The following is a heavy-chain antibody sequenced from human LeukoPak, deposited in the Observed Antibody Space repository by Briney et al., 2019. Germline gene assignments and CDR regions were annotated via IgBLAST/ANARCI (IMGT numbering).Heavy chain of an antibody. CDR1: GLTFSNNW. J-gene: IGHJ4*02. Sequence: GGSLRLSRAASGLTFSNNWMTWVRQAPGKGLEWVGRIKSKADGGTTDYSAPVKGRFIISRDDSKNTLFLQMNSLKTEDTAMYYCSTDLGPAIDYWGQGTLVTVS. CDR3: STDLGPAIDY. CDR2: IKSKADGGTT. V-gene: IGHV3-15*01.